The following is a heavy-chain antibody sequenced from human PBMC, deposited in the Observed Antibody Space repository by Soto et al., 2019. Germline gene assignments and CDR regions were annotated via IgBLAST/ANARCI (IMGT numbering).Heavy chain of an antibody. CDR1: GFTFRSYG. Sequence: QVQLVESGGGVVQPGRSLRLSCAASGFTFRSYGMHWVRQAPGKGLEWVAMISYIGHNEAYLDSVKGRFTISRDNSKNTLYLQMNSLRTDDTAVYYCAKHRSGGNTVTTSFDYWGQGTPVTVSS. J-gene: IGHJ4*02. D-gene: IGHD4-17*01. CDR2: ISYIGHNE. CDR3: AKHRSGGNTVTTSFDY. V-gene: IGHV3-30*18.